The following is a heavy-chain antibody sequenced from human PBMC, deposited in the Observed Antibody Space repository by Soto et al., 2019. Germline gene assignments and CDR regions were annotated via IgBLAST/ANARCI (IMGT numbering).Heavy chain of an antibody. CDR2: SDPSGTT. J-gene: IGHJ6*02. CDR3: ASHGRNYYNGMDV. CDR1: GASIRTYF. V-gene: IGHV4-4*07. Sequence: QVQLQESGPGLVKPSETLSLTCTVSGASIRTYFWTWIRQSAGEGLEWLGRSDPSGTTTSNPSLKRRLTRSLDTSTNQFSLTLTSVTAADTAVYFCASHGRNYYNGMDVWGQGTTFIVSS.